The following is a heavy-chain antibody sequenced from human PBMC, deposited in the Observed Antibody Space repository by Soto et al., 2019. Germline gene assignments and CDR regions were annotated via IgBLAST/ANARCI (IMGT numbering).Heavy chain of an antibody. CDR3: ARRGPPGDYWVDP. V-gene: IGHV4-31*03. Sequence: SETLSLTCTVSGGSISSGGYYWSWIRQHPGKGLEWIGYIYYSGSTYYNPSLKSRVTISVDTSKNQFSLKLSSVTAADTAVYYCARRGPPGDYWVDPWGQGTLVTVSS. CDR2: IYYSGST. CDR1: GGSISSGGYY. J-gene: IGHJ5*02. D-gene: IGHD2-21*02.